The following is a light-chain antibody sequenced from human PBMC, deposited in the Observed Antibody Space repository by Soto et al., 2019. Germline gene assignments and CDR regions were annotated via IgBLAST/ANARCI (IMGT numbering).Light chain of an antibody. CDR1: QSLSVSY. CDR3: HQFGGSPQT. Sequence: EIVLTQSPGTLSLSPGDRATLSCRASQSLSVSYIAWYQQNPGQAPRLLIYSTSTRAAGIPDRFTGRGSGTHFTLAISRLEPEDFAVYYCHQFGGSPQTFGQGTTVEV. CDR2: STS. V-gene: IGKV3-20*01. J-gene: IGKJ1*01.